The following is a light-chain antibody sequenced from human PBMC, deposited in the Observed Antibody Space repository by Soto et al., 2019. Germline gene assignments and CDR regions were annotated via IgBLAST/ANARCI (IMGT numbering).Light chain of an antibody. Sequence: EIVLTQSPGTLSLSPGERATLSCRASQSVNTNYLAWYQQKSGQAPRLLIYGASSRATGIPDRFSGSGSGTDFTLTISRLEPEDFAPYFCQQYGSSPITFGQGTRLEMK. CDR1: QSVNTNY. V-gene: IGKV3-20*01. CDR3: QQYGSSPIT. J-gene: IGKJ5*01. CDR2: GAS.